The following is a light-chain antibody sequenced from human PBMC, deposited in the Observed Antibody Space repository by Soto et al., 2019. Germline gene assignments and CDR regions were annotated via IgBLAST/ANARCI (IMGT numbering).Light chain of an antibody. CDR3: SSYTSSSTRV. J-gene: IGLJ3*02. V-gene: IGLV2-14*01. Sequence: QSALTQPASVSGSPGQSITISCTGTSSDVGGYNYVSWYQQHPGKAPKLMIYEVSNRPSGVSNRFSGSKSGNTASLTISGRQAEDDADDYCSSYTSSSTRVFGGGTKLTVL. CDR2: EVS. CDR1: SSDVGGYNY.